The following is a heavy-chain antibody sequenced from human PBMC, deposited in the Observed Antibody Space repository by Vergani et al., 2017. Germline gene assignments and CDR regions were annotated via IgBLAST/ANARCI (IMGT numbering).Heavy chain of an antibody. CDR2: IYYSGST. CDR3: ARGHLRXVVVPAAIGGWFDP. D-gene: IGHD2-2*02. CDR1: GGSISSGDYY. J-gene: IGHJ5*02. Sequence: QVQLQESGPGLVKPSQTLSLTCTVSGGSISSGDYYWSWIRQPPGKGLEWIGYIYYSGSTYYNPSLKSRVTISVDTSKNQFSLKLSSVTAADTAVYYCARGHLRXVVVPAAIGGWFDPWGQGTLVTVSS. V-gene: IGHV4-30-4*01.